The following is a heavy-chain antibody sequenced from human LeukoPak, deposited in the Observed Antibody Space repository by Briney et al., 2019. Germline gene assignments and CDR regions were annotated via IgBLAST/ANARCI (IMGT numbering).Heavy chain of an antibody. CDR2: ICNGSGNR. CDR3: PRAAKWEYYQYYIDV. Sequence: GGSLRLSCVASEFTFSSYSRIWVRQAPGKGLEWIAYICNGSGNRYNAYSVKGGFTIYRHNAKHLLYLQMNSLRADDAAIYYCPRAAKWEYYQYYIDVWGKGTTVGVS. D-gene: IGHD1-26*01. CDR1: EFTFSSYS. V-gene: IGHV3-48*01. J-gene: IGHJ6*03.